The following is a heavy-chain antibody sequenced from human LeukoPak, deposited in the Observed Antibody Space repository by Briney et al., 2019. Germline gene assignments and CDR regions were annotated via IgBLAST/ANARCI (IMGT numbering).Heavy chain of an antibody. CDR2: VLPDGRTK. Sequence: GGSLRLSCAASGFTFSDYGMHWVRQAPGKGLEWVAFVLPDGRTKYYADSVKGRFTISRDNSKNTLCLQMNSLRAEDTAVYYCAKDSGDYLTTPIDYWGQGTLVTVSS. CDR1: GFTFSDYG. J-gene: IGHJ4*02. CDR3: AKDSGDYLTTPIDY. V-gene: IGHV3-30*02. D-gene: IGHD4-17*01.